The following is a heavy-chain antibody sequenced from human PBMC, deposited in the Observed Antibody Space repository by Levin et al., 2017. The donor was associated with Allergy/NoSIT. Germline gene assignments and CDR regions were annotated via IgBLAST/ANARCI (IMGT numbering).Heavy chain of an antibody. V-gene: IGHV4-4*02. CDR1: GGSISSSNW. Sequence: SQTLSLTCAVSGGSISSSNWWSWVRQPPGKGLEWIGEIYHSGSTNYNPSLKSRVTISVDKSKNQFSLKLSSVTAADTAVYYCARRGGSYYERDGMDVWGQGTTVTVSS. CDR2: IYHSGST. D-gene: IGHD1-26*01. CDR3: ARRGGSYYERDGMDV. J-gene: IGHJ6*02.